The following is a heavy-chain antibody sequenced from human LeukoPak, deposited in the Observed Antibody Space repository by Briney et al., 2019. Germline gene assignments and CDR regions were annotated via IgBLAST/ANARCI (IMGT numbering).Heavy chain of an antibody. CDR3: ARACSGSYYDY. Sequence: GGSLRLSCAASGFTFSSYWVHWVRQAPGKGLVWVSRINSDGSSTSYADSVKGRFTISRDNAKNTLYLQMNSLRAEDTAVYYCARACSGSYYDYWGQGTLVTVSS. V-gene: IGHV3-74*01. D-gene: IGHD1-26*01. CDR2: INSDGSST. CDR1: GFTFSSYW. J-gene: IGHJ4*02.